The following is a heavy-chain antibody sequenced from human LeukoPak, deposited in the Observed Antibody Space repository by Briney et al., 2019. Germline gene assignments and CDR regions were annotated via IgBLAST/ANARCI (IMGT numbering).Heavy chain of an antibody. V-gene: IGHV1-2*04. D-gene: IGHD2-2*01. CDR1: GDTFTGYY. Sequence: ASVKVSCKASGDTFTGYYMHWVRQAPGQGLEWMGWINPNSGGTNYAQKFQGWVTMTRDTSISTAYMELSRLRSDDTAVYYCARALGYCSSTSCYGWFDPWGQGTLVTVSS. CDR2: INPNSGGT. CDR3: ARALGYCSSTSCYGWFDP. J-gene: IGHJ5*02.